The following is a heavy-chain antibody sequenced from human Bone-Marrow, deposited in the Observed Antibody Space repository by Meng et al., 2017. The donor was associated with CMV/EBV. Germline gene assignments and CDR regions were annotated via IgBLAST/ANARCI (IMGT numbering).Heavy chain of an antibody. Sequence: YTLTSYVMNWVRQAPGQGLEWMGIINPSGGSTGYAQKFQGRVTMTRDMSTNTVYMELSSLRSEDTAVYYCARRDCSSTSCYDNWFDPWGQGTLVTVSS. D-gene: IGHD2-2*01. V-gene: IGHV1-46*01. J-gene: IGHJ5*02. CDR2: INPSGGST. CDR1: YTLTSYV. CDR3: ARRDCSSTSCYDNWFDP.